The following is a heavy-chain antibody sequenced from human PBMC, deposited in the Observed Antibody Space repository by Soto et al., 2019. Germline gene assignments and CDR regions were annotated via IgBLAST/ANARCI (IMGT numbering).Heavy chain of an antibody. CDR2: ISYDGSNT. J-gene: IGHJ4*02. D-gene: IGHD3-10*01. V-gene: IGHV3-30-3*01. CDR1: GFTFSSYA. CDR3: ARDPMGSYYGSVSYYFDY. Sequence: QVQLVESGGVVVQPGRSLRLSCAASGFTFSSYAMHWVRQAPGKGLELVSVISYDGSNTYYADSVKGRFTISRDNSKNTRYLHMNSLRAEETAVSYCARDPMGSYYGSVSYYFDYWGQGTLVTVSS.